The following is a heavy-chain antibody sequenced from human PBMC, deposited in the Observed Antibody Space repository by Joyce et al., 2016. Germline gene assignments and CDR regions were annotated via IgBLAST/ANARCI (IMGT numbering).Heavy chain of an antibody. V-gene: IGHV1-3*01. Sequence: QVQLVQSGAEVKKPGASVKVSCKASGYTFTNYAMHWVRQAPGQSLEWMGWINASNGNTKYSQEFQGRVTITRDTPAGTAYMELSSLRSEDTAVYYCASEARMSIDFDYWGQGTLVTVSS. CDR3: ASEARMSIDFDY. CDR1: GYTFTNYA. D-gene: IGHD2-21*01. CDR2: INASNGNT. J-gene: IGHJ4*02.